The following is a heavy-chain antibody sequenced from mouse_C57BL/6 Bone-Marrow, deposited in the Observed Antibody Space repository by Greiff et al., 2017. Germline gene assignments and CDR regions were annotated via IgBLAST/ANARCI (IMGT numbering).Heavy chain of an antibody. CDR1: GYTFTSYD. Sequence: QVQLKQSGPELVKPGASVKLSCKASGYTFTSYDINWVKQRPGQGLEWIGWIYPRDGSTKYNEKFKGKASLTVDTSSSTAYMALHSLTSADSAVYFCARLEFDGSSGDWYFDVWGTGTTVTVSS. J-gene: IGHJ1*03. D-gene: IGHD1-1*01. V-gene: IGHV1-85*01. CDR2: IYPRDGST. CDR3: ARLEFDGSSGDWYFDV.